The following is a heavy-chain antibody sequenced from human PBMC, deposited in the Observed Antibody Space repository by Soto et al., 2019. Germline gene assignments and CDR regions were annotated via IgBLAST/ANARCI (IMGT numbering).Heavy chain of an antibody. CDR3: AGTGYSSMDV. D-gene: IGHD6-13*01. CDR1: GGSISSSSYY. J-gene: IGHJ6*03. Sequence: SETLSLTCTVSGGSISSSSYYWGWIRQPPGKGLEWIGSIYYSGSTYYNPSLKSRVTISVDTSKNQFSLKLSSVTAADTAVYYCAGTGYSSMDVWGKGTTVTVSS. CDR2: IYYSGST. V-gene: IGHV4-39*01.